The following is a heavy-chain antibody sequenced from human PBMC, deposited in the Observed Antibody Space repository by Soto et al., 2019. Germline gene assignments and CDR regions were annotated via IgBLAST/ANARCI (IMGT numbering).Heavy chain of an antibody. Sequence: QVQLVQSGVEVKKPGSSVKVSCKASGGTFSSYTISWVRQAPGQGLEWMGRIMPILGIANYAQKFQGRVTITADKSTSPAYMELSSLRSEDTAVYYCARGGDYYGMDVWGQGTTVTVSS. CDR3: ARGGDYYGMDV. J-gene: IGHJ6*02. V-gene: IGHV1-69*02. D-gene: IGHD3-10*01. CDR2: IMPILGIA. CDR1: GGTFSSYT.